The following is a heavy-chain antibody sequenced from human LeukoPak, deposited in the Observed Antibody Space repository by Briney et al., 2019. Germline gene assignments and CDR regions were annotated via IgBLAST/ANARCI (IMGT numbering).Heavy chain of an antibody. J-gene: IGHJ4*02. Sequence: GGSLRLSCAAPGFTFISYAMSWVRQAPGKGLEWVSALSGSGGNTYYADSVKGRFTISRDNSKNTLYLQMNSLRDEDTAGYYCAKVASLCASTSCVRGGFDYWGQGTLVTVSS. V-gene: IGHV3-23*01. CDR1: GFTFISYA. CDR2: LSGSGGNT. D-gene: IGHD2-2*01. CDR3: AKVASLCASTSCVRGGFDY.